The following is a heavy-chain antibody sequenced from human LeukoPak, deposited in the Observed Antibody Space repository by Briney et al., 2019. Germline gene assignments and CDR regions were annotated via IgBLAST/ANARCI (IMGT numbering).Heavy chain of an antibody. V-gene: IGHV3-74*01. D-gene: IGHD1-26*01. CDR2: INTDGSST. CDR1: GXTFSSYW. Sequence: GGSLRLSCAASGXTFSSYWMYWVRQAPGKGLVWVSRINTDGSSTSYADSVKGRFSISRDNAKNTLDLQMNSLRADDTAVYYCAGQTGATTTGGYYFGHWGQGTLVTVSS. CDR3: AGQTGATTTGGYYFGH. J-gene: IGHJ4*02.